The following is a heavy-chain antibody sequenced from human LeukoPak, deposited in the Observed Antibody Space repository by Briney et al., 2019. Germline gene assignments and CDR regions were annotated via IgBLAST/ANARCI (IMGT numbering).Heavy chain of an antibody. D-gene: IGHD5-24*01. V-gene: IGHV4-34*01. CDR2: INHSGST. CDR1: GGSFGGYY. J-gene: IGHJ4*02. CDR3: ARGQFRNGYNNY. Sequence: SETLSLTCAVYGGSFGGYYWSWIRQPPGKGLEWIGEINHSGSTNYNPSLKSRVTISVDTSKNQFSLKLSSVTAADTAVYYCARGQFRNGYNNYWGQGTLVTVSS.